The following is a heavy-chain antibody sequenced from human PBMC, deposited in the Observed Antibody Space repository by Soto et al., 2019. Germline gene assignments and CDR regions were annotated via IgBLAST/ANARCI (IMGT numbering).Heavy chain of an antibody. J-gene: IGHJ3*02. D-gene: IGHD3-22*01. Sequence: GGSLRLSCAASGFTFSSYSMNWVRQAPGKGLEWVSSISSSSSYIYYADSVKGRFTISRDNAKNSLYLQMNSLRAEDTAVYYCASDYYDSSGPHDAFDIWGQGTMVTVS. CDR3: ASDYYDSSGPHDAFDI. CDR1: GFTFSSYS. V-gene: IGHV3-21*01. CDR2: ISSSSSYI.